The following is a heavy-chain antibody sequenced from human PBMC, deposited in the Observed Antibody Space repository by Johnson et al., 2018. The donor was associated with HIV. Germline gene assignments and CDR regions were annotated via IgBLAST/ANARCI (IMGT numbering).Heavy chain of an antibody. D-gene: IGHD5-18*01. CDR3: ARARVGYSFAGWGTDAFDI. V-gene: IGHV3-33*08. J-gene: IGHJ3*02. Sequence: VQLVESGGGVVRPGRSLRLSCAASGFTFSNYPMHWVRQAPGKGLEWVAFIRYDGSNKYYADSVKGRFTISRDNSKNTLYLQLNSLRAEDTAVYYCARARVGYSFAGWGTDAFDIWGQGTMVTVSS. CDR2: IRYDGSNK. CDR1: GFTFSNYP.